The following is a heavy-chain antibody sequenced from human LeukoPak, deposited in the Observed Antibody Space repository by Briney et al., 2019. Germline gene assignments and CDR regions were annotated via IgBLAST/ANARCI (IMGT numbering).Heavy chain of an antibody. D-gene: IGHD4-17*01. Sequence: GGSLRLSCAASGFTFSSYGMHWVRQAPGKGLEWMGWINPKSGGTKYAQRFQGRVTMTRETSISTAYMEVTNLRSDDTAVYYCARDVRLGDAGWFDPWGQGTVVSVPS. CDR3: ARDVRLGDAGWFDP. CDR1: GFTFSSYG. V-gene: IGHV1-2*02. J-gene: IGHJ5*02. CDR2: INPKSGGT.